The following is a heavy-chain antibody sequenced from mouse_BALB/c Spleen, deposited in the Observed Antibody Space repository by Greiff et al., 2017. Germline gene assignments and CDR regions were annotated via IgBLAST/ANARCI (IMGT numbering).Heavy chain of an antibody. CDR1: GFTFSSYA. CDR2: ISSGGST. Sequence: DVMLVESGGGLVKPGGSLKLSCAASGFTFSSYAMSWVRQTPEKRLEWVASISSGGSTYYPDSVKGRFTISRDNARNILYLQMSSLRSEDTAMYYCARGQGAFDYWGQGTTLTVSS. V-gene: IGHV5-6-5*01. J-gene: IGHJ2*01. CDR3: ARGQGAFDY.